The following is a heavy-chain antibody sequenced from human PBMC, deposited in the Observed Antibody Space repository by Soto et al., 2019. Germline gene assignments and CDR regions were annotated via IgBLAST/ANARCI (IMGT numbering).Heavy chain of an antibody. Sequence: QVTLKESGPVLVKPTETLTLTCTVSGFSLRNARMGVSWIRQPPGKALEWLAHILSSDEKSYNTSLKGRVTLFKDTSNSQVVLTMTYVDPVDTATYFCARMLAVNYYYYYVDVWGEGTTVTVSS. D-gene: IGHD3-22*01. J-gene: IGHJ6*03. CDR2: ILSSDEK. V-gene: IGHV2-26*01. CDR3: ARMLAVNYYYYYVDV. CDR1: GFSLRNARMG.